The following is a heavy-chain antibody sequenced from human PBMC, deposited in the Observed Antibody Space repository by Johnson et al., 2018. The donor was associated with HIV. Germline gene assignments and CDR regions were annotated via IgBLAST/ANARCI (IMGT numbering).Heavy chain of an antibody. V-gene: IGHV3-30*18. J-gene: IGHJ3*02. D-gene: IGHD6-19*01. CDR3: AKRVSGWNFGVDAFDI. CDR2: ISYDGSNK. Sequence: QVQLVESGGGVVQPGRSLRLSCAASGFTFSSFALHWVRQAPGKGLEWVALISYDGSNKYYADSVKGRFTISRDNSENTLYLQMNSLRAEDTAVFYCAKRVSGWNFGVDAFDIWGQGTMVTVSS. CDR1: GFTFSSFA.